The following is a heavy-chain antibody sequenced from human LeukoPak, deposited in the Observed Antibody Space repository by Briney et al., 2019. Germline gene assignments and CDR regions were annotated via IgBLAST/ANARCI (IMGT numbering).Heavy chain of an antibody. CDR1: GFTFSSYA. V-gene: IGHV3-23*01. D-gene: IGHD3-10*01. J-gene: IGHJ4*02. CDR2: NSGSGGST. Sequence: GGSLRLSCAASGFTFSSYAMSWVRQAPGKGLEWVSANSGSGGSTYYADSVKGRFTISRDNSKNTLYLQMNSLRVEDTAVYYCAKGGELLPNYFDYWGQGTLVTVSS. CDR3: AKGGELLPNYFDY.